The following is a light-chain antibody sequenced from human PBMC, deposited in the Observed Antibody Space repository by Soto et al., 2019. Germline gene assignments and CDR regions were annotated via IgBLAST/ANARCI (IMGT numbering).Light chain of an antibody. J-gene: IGLJ2*01. V-gene: IGLV2-23*01. CDR1: SSDVGSYKF. Sequence: QYVLTQPACVSGSPGQSITISCTGTSSDVGSYKFVSWYQQHPGKAPKLMIYEGSKRPSGVSNRFSGSKSGNTASLTISGLQAEDEADYYCCSYAGSSTLVFGGGTKLTVL. CDR2: EGS. CDR3: CSYAGSSTLV.